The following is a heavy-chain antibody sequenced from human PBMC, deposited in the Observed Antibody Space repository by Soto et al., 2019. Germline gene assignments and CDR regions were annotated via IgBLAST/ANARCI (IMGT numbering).Heavy chain of an antibody. V-gene: IGHV1-69*01. CDR1: GGTFSTYV. J-gene: IGHJ3*02. Sequence: QVQLVQSGAEVKKPGSSVKVSCKASGGTFSTYVISWVRQAPGQGLEWMGGIIPIFGTAKYAQKFQGRVTITADESTSTAYMELSSLRSEDTAVYYCARDIFGVTISGGRDAFDIWGQGTMVTVSS. CDR3: ARDIFGVTISGGRDAFDI. D-gene: IGHD3-3*02. CDR2: IIPIFGTA.